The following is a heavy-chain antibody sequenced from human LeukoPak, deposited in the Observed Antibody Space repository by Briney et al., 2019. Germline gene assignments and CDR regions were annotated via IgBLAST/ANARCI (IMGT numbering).Heavy chain of an antibody. D-gene: IGHD6-6*01. V-gene: IGHV1-2*02. J-gene: IGHJ6*03. CDR1: GYTFTGYY. CDR3: ARGATIAARPLYYYYMDV. CDR2: INPNSGGT. Sequence: ASVKVSCKASGYTFTGYYMHWVRQAPGQGLEWMGWINPNSGGTNYAQEFQGRVTMTRDTSISTAYMELSRLRSDDTAVYYCARGATIAARPLYYYYMDVWGKGTTVTVSS.